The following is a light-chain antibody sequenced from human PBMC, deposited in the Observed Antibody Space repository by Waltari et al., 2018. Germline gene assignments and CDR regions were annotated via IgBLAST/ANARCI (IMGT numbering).Light chain of an antibody. V-gene: IGKV3-11*01. Sequence: EIVLIQSPATLSLSPGERAPLSGRASQSVGSYLAWYQQKPGQAPRLLIYDSSNRATGIPARFSGRGSGADFTLTISSLAPEDFAVYYCQQRSNWLTFGGGTKVEIK. CDR3: QQRSNWLT. CDR2: DSS. J-gene: IGKJ4*01. CDR1: QSVGSY.